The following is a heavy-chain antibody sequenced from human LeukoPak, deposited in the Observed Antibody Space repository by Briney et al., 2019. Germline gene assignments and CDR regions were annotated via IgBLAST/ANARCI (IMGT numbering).Heavy chain of an antibody. CDR1: GGSISSYY. CDR2: IYYSGST. V-gene: IGHV4-59*12. CDR3: ARDDSSGYDY. D-gene: IGHD3-22*01. Sequence: SETLSLTCTVSGGSISSYYWSWIRQPPGKGLEWIGYIYYSGSTYYNPSLKSRVTISVDTSKNQFSLKLSSVTAADTAVYYCARDDSSGYDYWGQGTLVTVSS. J-gene: IGHJ4*02.